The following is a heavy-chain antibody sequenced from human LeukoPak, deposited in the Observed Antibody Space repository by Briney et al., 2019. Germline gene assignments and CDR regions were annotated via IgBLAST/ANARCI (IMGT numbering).Heavy chain of an antibody. CDR2: ISGVGGSS. J-gene: IGHJ1*01. Sequence: PGGSLRLSCAASGFSFDSHAMNWVRQAPGKGQEWVAVISGVGGSSYYADSVKGRFAISRDNSKNTLYLEMSSLRVEDTAVYYCAKDLGDNLVVVSFQHWGQGTPVIVSS. CDR3: AKDLGDNLVVVSFQH. CDR1: GFSFDSHA. V-gene: IGHV3-23*01. D-gene: IGHD2-15*01.